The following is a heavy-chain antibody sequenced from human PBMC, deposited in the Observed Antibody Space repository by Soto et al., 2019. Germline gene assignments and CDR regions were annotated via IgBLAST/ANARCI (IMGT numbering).Heavy chain of an antibody. V-gene: IGHV1-69*01. J-gene: IGHJ6*02. Sequence: QVQLVQSGAEVKKPGSSVKVSCKTSGVSFNNNGIRWVRQAPGHGLEWMGGVSPPFRTANYARKFQGRISITADASTGTVNMELSSLPSEDTAQYYCARVLYYGSGSYSPYGMDVWGQGTTVTVSS. D-gene: IGHD3-10*01. CDR3: ARVLYYGSGSYSPYGMDV. CDR1: GVSFNNNG. CDR2: VSPPFRTA.